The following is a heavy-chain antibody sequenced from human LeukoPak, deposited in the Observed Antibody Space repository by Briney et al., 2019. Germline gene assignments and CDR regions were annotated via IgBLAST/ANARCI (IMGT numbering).Heavy chain of an antibody. CDR1: GFTFSSYS. CDR2: ISSSGTI. CDR3: ARDHLDTSAGTIYYYMDV. J-gene: IGHJ6*03. D-gene: IGHD3-10*01. Sequence: PGGSLRLSCAASGFTFSSYSMNWVRQAPGKGLEWVSYISSSGTIYYADSVKGRFTISRDNAKNSLYLQMNSLRAEDTAVYYCARDHLDTSAGTIYYYMDVWGKGTTVTISS. V-gene: IGHV3-48*04.